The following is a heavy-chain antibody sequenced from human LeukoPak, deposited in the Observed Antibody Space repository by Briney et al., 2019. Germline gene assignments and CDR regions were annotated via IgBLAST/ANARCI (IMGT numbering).Heavy chain of an antibody. J-gene: IGHJ4*02. CDR3: ARDSEWYGGNSSPGDFDY. Sequence: ASVKVSCKASGYTFTSYAMNWVRQAPGQGLEWMGIINPSGGSTSYAQKFQGRVTMTRDMSTSTVYMELSSLRSEDTAVYYCARDSEWYGGNSSPGDFDYWGQGTLVTVSS. CDR1: GYTFTSYA. V-gene: IGHV1-46*01. D-gene: IGHD4-23*01. CDR2: INPSGGST.